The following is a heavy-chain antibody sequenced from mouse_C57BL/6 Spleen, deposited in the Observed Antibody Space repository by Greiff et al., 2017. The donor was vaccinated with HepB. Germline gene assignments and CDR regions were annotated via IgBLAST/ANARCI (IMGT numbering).Heavy chain of an antibody. D-gene: IGHD2-2*01. Sequence: EVKLMESGPELLKPGASVKMSCKASGYTFTDYNMHWVKQSHGKSLEWIGYINPNNGGTSYNQKFKGKATLTVNKSSSTAYMELRSLTSEDSAVYYCARTLYGYDDAMDYWGQGTSVTVSS. CDR1: GYTFTDYN. CDR2: INPNNGGT. V-gene: IGHV1-22*01. J-gene: IGHJ4*01. CDR3: ARTLYGYDDAMDY.